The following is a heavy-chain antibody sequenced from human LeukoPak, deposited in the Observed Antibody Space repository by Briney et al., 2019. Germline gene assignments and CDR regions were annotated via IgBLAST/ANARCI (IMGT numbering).Heavy chain of an antibody. CDR2: ISGSGGST. CDR1: GFTFSSYA. J-gene: IGHJ4*02. V-gene: IGHV3-23*01. D-gene: IGHD2-21*01. CDR3: ITPLPYSAQ. Sequence: ESGGSLRLSCAASGFTFSSYAMSWVRQAPGKGLEWVSAISGSGGSTYYADSVKGRFTISRDNSKDTLYLQMNSLKTEDTAVYYCITPLPYSAQGGQGTLVTVSS.